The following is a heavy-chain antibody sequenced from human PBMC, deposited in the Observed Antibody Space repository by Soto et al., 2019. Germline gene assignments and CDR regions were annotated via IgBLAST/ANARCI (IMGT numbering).Heavy chain of an antibody. D-gene: IGHD5-12*01. J-gene: IGHJ3*02. CDR1: GFSFDVYA. CDR3: TRDLTNSGYAAGAFDI. CDR2: IRSKAYGGTT. Sequence: EVQLVESGGGLVQPGRSLRLSCTASGFSFDVYAMAWFRQAPGKGLEWVGFIRSKAYGGTTEYAASVKGRFTISRDDSKTLAYLQMNSLKTEDTAVYYCTRDLTNSGYAAGAFDIWGQGTGVTVSS. V-gene: IGHV3-49*03.